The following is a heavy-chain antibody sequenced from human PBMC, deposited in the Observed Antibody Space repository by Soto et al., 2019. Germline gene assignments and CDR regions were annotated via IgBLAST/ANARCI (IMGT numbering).Heavy chain of an antibody. CDR3: ARLSSLPPSYYYYYMDV. D-gene: IGHD6-13*01. CDR2: IYYSGST. J-gene: IGHJ6*03. CDR1: GGSISSYY. Sequence: SETLSLTCTVSGGSISSYYWSWIRQPPGKGLEWIGYIYYSGSTNYNPSLKSRVTISVDTSKNQFSLKLSSVTAADTAVYYCARLSSLPPSYYYYYMDVWGKGTTVTVSS. V-gene: IGHV4-59*08.